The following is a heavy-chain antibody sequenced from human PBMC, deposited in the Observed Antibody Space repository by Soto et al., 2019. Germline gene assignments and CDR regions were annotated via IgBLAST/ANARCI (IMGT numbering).Heavy chain of an antibody. V-gene: IGHV3-53*01. D-gene: IGHD2-15*01. J-gene: IGHJ4*02. CDR1: GFTVSSNY. Sequence: HPGGSLRLSCAASGFTVSSNYMSWVRQAPGKGLEWVSVIYAGGSTYYADSVKGRFTTSRDKSKNMLYLQMNSLRAEDTAVYYCARTREYCSGGSCYFGYWGQGTLVTVSS. CDR3: ARTREYCSGGSCYFGY. CDR2: IYAGGST.